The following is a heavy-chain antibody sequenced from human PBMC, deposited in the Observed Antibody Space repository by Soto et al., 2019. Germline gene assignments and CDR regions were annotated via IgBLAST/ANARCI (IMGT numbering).Heavy chain of an antibody. CDR1: GGSIRSYY. CDR2: IYNSGTP. V-gene: IGHV4-59*01. J-gene: IGHJ6*03. CDR3: ARVDRGRLPYYMDV. Sequence: SETLSLTCTVSGGSIRSYYWSWIRQTPGKGLEWIGYIYNSGTPNYNPSLKSRVTISVDTPRNQFSLKLSSVTAADTAVYYCARVDRGRLPYYMDVWGTGTTVTVSS.